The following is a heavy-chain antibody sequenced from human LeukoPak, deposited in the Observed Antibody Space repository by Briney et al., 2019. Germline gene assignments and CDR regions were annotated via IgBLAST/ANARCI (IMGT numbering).Heavy chain of an antibody. V-gene: IGHV4-31*03. CDR1: GGSISSGGYY. J-gene: IGHJ3*02. D-gene: IGHD3-22*01. Sequence: SQTLSLTCTVSGGSISSGGYYWSWIRQHPGKGLEWIGYIYYSGSTYYNPSFKSRVTISVDTSKNQFSLKLSSVTAADTAVYYCARGGRITMIVVAPFDIWGQGTMVTVSS. CDR2: IYYSGST. CDR3: ARGGRITMIVVAPFDI.